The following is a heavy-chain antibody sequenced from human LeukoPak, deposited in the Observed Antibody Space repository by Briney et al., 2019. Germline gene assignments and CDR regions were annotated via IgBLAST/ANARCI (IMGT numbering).Heavy chain of an antibody. CDR3: ARGGYDFWSGPSPGDNWFDP. CDR2: IIPILGIA. V-gene: IGHV1-69*02. CDR1: GDTFSSYT. Sequence: ASVKVSCKASGDTFSSYTISWVRQAPGQGLEWMGRIIPILGIANYAQKFQGRVTITADKSTSTAYMELSSLRSEDTAVYYCARGGYDFWSGPSPGDNWFDPWGQGTLVTVSS. J-gene: IGHJ5*02. D-gene: IGHD3-3*01.